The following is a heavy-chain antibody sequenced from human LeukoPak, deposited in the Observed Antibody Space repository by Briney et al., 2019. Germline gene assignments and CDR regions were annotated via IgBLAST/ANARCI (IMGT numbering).Heavy chain of an antibody. J-gene: IGHJ4*02. D-gene: IGHD5-18*01. CDR2: INHSGST. CDR1: GGSFSGYY. V-gene: IGHV4-34*01. Sequence: ETPETLSLTCAVYGGSFSGYYWSWIRQPPGKGLEWIGEINHSGSTNYNPSLKSRVTISVDTSKNQFSLKLSSVTAADTAVYYCARAWGYSYGYDYWGQGTLVTVSS. CDR3: ARAWGYSYGYDY.